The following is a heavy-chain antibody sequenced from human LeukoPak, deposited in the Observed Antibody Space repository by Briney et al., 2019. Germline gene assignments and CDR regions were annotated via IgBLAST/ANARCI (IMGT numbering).Heavy chain of an antibody. CDR1: GGSISSSSYY. D-gene: IGHD3-3*01. CDR3: ARGPGVVINH. J-gene: IGHJ4*02. Sequence: SETLSLTCTVSGGSISSSSYYWGWIRQPPGKGLEWIGEINHSGSTNYNPSLKSRVTISVDTSKNQFSLKLSSVTAADTAVYYCARGPGVVINHWGQGTLVTVSS. V-gene: IGHV4-39*07. CDR2: INHSGST.